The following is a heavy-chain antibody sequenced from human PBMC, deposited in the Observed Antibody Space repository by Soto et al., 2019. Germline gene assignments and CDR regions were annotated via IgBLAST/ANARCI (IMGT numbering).Heavy chain of an antibody. Sequence: EVQLVESGGGLVQPGGSLRLSCAASGFTFSSYWMHWVRQAPGKGLVWVSRINSAGSSTSYADSVKGRFTISRDNAKNTLNLQMNSLRAEDTAVYYCARDMLAWGFGVLEVDVWGKGTTVTVSS. D-gene: IGHD3-10*01. CDR2: INSAGSST. J-gene: IGHJ6*04. CDR3: ARDMLAWGFGVLEVDV. CDR1: GFTFSSYW. V-gene: IGHV3-74*01.